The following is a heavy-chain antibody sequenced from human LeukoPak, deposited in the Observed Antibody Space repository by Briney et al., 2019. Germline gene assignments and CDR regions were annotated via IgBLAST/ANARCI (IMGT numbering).Heavy chain of an antibody. Sequence: GGSLRLSCGASGFTFSNYAMQWVRQTAGKGLEWVATISYDGTYEYYADSVKGRFTISRDNSKNTLYLQMNSLRAEDTAIYYCAKDLVTGSLDYWGQGTLVTVSS. J-gene: IGHJ4*02. CDR1: GFTFSNYA. V-gene: IGHV3-30*04. CDR3: AKDLVTGSLDY. D-gene: IGHD3-10*01. CDR2: ISYDGTYE.